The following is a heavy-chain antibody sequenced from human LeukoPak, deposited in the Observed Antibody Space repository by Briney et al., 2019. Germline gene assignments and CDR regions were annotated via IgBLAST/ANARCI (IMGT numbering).Heavy chain of an antibody. CDR3: AKALSSLRVA. J-gene: IGHJ4*02. CDR1: GFTFSSYG. D-gene: IGHD4-17*01. Sequence: GGSLRLSCAASGFTFSSYGMHWVRQAPGKGLEWVAVISYDGSNKYYADSVKGRFTISRDNSKNTLYLQMNSLRAEDTAVYYCAKALSSLRVAWGQGTLVTVSS. V-gene: IGHV3-30*18. CDR2: ISYDGSNK.